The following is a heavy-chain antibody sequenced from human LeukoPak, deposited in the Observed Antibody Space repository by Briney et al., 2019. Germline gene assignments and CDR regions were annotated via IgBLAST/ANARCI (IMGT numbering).Heavy chain of an antibody. CDR3: AKGREDFDY. Sequence: GGSLRLSCAASRFTFSSYGMHWVRQAPGKGLEWVAVISYDGSNKYYADSVKGRFTIPRDNSKNTLYLQMNSLRAEDTAVYYCAKGREDFDYWGQGTLVTVSS. J-gene: IGHJ4*02. V-gene: IGHV3-30*18. CDR1: RFTFSSYG. CDR2: ISYDGSNK.